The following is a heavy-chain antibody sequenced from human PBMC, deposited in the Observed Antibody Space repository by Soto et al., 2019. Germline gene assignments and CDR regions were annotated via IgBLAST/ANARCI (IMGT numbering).Heavy chain of an antibody. CDR1: GFTFDDYT. Sequence: PGGSLRLSCAASGFTFDDYTMHWVRQAPGKGLEWVSLISWDGGSTYYADSVKGRFTISRDNSKNSLYLQMNSLRTEDTALYYCAKDYYYDSSGYYGMDVWGQGTTVTVSS. CDR2: ISWDGGST. V-gene: IGHV3-43*01. J-gene: IGHJ6*02. CDR3: AKDYYYDSSGYYGMDV. D-gene: IGHD3-22*01.